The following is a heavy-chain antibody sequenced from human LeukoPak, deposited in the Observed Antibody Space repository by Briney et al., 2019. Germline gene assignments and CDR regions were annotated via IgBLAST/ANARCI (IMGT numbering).Heavy chain of an antibody. Sequence: SVKVSCKASGYTFTSYAISWVRQAPGQGLEWMGGIIPIFGTANYAQKFQGRVTITTDESTSTAYMELSSLRSEDTAVYYCARDGLGSSGYFDYWGQGTLVTVSS. V-gene: IGHV1-69*05. CDR2: IIPIFGTA. D-gene: IGHD3-22*01. CDR1: GYTFTSYA. CDR3: ARDGLGSSGYFDY. J-gene: IGHJ4*02.